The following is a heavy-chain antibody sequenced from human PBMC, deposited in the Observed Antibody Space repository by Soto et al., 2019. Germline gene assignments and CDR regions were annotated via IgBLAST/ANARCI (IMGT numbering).Heavy chain of an antibody. J-gene: IGHJ6*02. CDR1: GFTFSSYA. D-gene: IGHD5-18*01. CDR3: ARDILRLYSYGTSYGMDV. CDR2: ISYDGSNK. Sequence: QVQLVESGGGVGQPGRSLRLSCAASGFTFSSYAMHWVRQAPGTGLEWVAVISYDGSNKYYADAVKGRFTISRDNSKNTLYLQMNILRAEDTAVYYCARDILRLYSYGTSYGMDVWGQGTTVTVSS. V-gene: IGHV3-30-3*01.